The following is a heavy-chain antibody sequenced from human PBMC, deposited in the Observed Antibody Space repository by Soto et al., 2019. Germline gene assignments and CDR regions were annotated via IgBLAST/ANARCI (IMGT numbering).Heavy chain of an antibody. Sequence: SVKVSCKDPVGLISGYAISWVRQAPGQGLEWVGGIIPVFNSAYYAEKFQDRVTITADESTNTAYMELSSLKSEDTAMYYCARGGSGYVWFNEFWGQGTLVTVSS. D-gene: IGHD3-22*01. V-gene: IGHV1-69*13. CDR2: IIPVFNSA. CDR3: ARGGSGYVWFNEF. J-gene: IGHJ4*02. CDR1: VGLISGYA.